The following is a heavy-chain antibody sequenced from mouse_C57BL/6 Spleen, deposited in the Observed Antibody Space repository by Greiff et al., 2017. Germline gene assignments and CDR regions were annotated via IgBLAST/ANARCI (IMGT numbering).Heavy chain of an antibody. D-gene: IGHD2-1*01. CDR2: ISSGSSTI. J-gene: IGHJ4*01. CDR3: ARPYGNYVYAMDY. Sequence: EVQLVESGGGLVKPGGSLKLSCAASGFTFSDYGMHWVRQAPEKGLEWVAYISSGSSTIYYADTVKGRFTISRDNDKNTLFLQMTSLRSEDTAMYYCARPYGNYVYAMDYWGQGTSVTVSS. V-gene: IGHV5-17*01. CDR1: GFTFSDYG.